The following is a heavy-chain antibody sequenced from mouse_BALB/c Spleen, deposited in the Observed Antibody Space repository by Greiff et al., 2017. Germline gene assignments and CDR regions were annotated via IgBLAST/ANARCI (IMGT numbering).Heavy chain of an antibody. CDR1: GFSLTGYG. D-gene: IGHD1-1*02. V-gene: IGHV2-6-7*01. CDR3: ARDNGLYAMDY. CDR2: IWGDGST. Sequence: VQRVESGPGLVAPSQSLSITCTVPGFSLTGYGVNWVRQPPGKGLEWLGMIWGDGSTDYNSALKSRLSISKDNSKSQVFLKMNSLQTDDTARYYCARDNGLYAMDYWGQGTSVTVSS. J-gene: IGHJ4*01.